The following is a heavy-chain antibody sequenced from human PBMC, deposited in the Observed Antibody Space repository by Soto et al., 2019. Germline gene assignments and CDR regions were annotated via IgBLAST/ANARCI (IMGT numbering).Heavy chain of an antibody. V-gene: IGHV1-69*01. CDR2: IIPIFGTA. CDR1: GGTFSSYA. J-gene: IGHJ6*02. CDR3: ASARIAAADKPRPHYYYSYGMDV. D-gene: IGHD6-13*01. Sequence: QVQLVQSGAEVQKPGSSVKVSCKASGGTFSSYAISWVRQAPGQGLEWMGGIIPIFGTANYAQKFQGRVTIPADESTSTAYMELSSLRYEDTAVYYCASARIAAADKPRPHYYYSYGMDVWGQGTTVTVSS.